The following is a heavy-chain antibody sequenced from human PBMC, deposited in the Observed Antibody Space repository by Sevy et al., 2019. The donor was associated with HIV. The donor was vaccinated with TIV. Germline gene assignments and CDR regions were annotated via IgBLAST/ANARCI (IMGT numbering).Heavy chain of an antibody. CDR1: GGSISSYY. J-gene: IGHJ6*03. CDR3: ARDIPYGSGSYYYYYYYMDV. V-gene: IGHV4-4*07. CDR2: IYTSGST. D-gene: IGHD3-10*01. Sequence: SETLSLTCTVSGGSISSYYWSWIRQPAGKGLEWIRRIYTSGSTNDNPSLKSRVTMSVDTSKNQFSLKLSSVTAADTAVYYCARDIPYGSGSYYYYYYYMDVWGKGTTVTVSS.